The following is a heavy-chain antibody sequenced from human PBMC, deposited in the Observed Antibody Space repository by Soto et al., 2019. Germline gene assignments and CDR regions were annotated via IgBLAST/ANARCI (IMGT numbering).Heavy chain of an antibody. CDR2: INAGGGGT. D-gene: IGHD6-13*01. CDR3: AREKGAAGTFDF. V-gene: IGHV1-3*01. Sequence: ASVKVSCKGSGYSFTRYAIHWVRQAPGQSLEWMGWINAGGGGTKYSQKLQGRVTITRDTSATTAYLNLSSLRYEDTAVHYCAREKGAAGTFDFWGQGTLVTVSS. J-gene: IGHJ4*02. CDR1: GYSFTRYA.